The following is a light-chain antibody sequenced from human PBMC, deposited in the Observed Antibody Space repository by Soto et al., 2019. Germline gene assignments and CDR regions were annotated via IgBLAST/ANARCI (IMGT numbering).Light chain of an antibody. CDR1: QSVRID. Sequence: EIVMTQSPATLAVSPGERATLSCRASQSVRIDVAWYQQKNGQAPRLLVYGASTRASGIPDRFSGSGSGTEFTLTISSLQSEDFAVYYCQQDLRPPLTFGPGT. J-gene: IGKJ3*01. CDR2: GAS. CDR3: QQDLRPPLT. V-gene: IGKV3-15*01.